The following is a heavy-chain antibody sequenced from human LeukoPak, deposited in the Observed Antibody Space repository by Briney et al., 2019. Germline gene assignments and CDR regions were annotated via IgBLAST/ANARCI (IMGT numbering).Heavy chain of an antibody. Sequence: GASVKVSCKASGYTFTSYGISWVRQAPGQGLEWMGWISAYNGNTNYAQKLQGRVTMTTDTSTSTAYMELRSLRSDDTAVYYCARDWTWDIVPYYYYGMDVWGQGTTVTVSS. D-gene: IGHD2-15*01. J-gene: IGHJ6*02. CDR3: ARDWTWDIVPYYYYGMDV. CDR1: GYTFTSYG. CDR2: ISAYNGNT. V-gene: IGHV1-18*01.